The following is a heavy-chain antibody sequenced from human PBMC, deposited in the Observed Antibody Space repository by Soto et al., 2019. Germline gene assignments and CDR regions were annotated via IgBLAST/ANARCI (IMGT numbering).Heavy chain of an antibody. J-gene: IGHJ5*02. Sequence: GGSLRLSCAASGFTFTRYSMNWVRQAPGKGLEWVSSISSTTNYIYYGDSMKGRFTISRDNAKDSLYLEMNSLRAEDTAVYYCARDRGSGSNNNWFDPWGQGTLVTVSS. CDR2: ISSTTNYI. CDR1: GFTFTRYS. CDR3: ARDRGSGSNNNWFDP. D-gene: IGHD3-10*01. V-gene: IGHV3-21*06.